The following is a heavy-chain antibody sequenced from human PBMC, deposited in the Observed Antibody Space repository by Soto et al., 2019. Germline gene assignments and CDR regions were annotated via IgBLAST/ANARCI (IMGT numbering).Heavy chain of an antibody. D-gene: IGHD3-10*01. CDR2: IYYSGST. V-gene: IGHV4-31*03. CDR1: GGSISSGGYY. J-gene: IGHJ4*02. Sequence: SETLSLTCTVSGGSISSGGYYWSWIRQHPGKGLEWIGYIYYSGSTYYNPSLKSRVTISVDTSKNQFSLKLSSVAAAGTAVYYCARESYYGSGSYTPFDYWGQGTLVTVSS. CDR3: ARESYYGSGSYTPFDY.